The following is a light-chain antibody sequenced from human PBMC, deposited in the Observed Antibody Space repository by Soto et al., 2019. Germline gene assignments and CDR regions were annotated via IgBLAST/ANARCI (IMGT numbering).Light chain of an antibody. V-gene: IGKV3D-20*02. CDR1: QSISGRY. CDR2: DAS. Sequence: PGERASLSCRASQSISGRYLAWYQQKPGQAPRLLIYDASSRATGIPDRFSGSGSGTDFILTISRLEPEDFAVYYCQQYSNWPPYTFGQGTKVEI. J-gene: IGKJ1*01. CDR3: QQYSNWPPYT.